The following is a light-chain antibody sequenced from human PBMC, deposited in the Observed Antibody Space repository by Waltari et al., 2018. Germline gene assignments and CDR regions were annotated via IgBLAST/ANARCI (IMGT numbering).Light chain of an antibody. V-gene: IGKV3-11*01. CDR2: DAY. Sequence: EVVLTQSPATLSLSPGERANLSCRASQSVRNFLAWYPQKPGQVPRRRIYDAYNRATGSPARFSGSGSGPDFTLTISSLGPEDFAVYYCMQRTNWPLTCVGGTKMEIK. CDR3: MQRTNWPLT. J-gene: IGKJ4*01. CDR1: QSVRNF.